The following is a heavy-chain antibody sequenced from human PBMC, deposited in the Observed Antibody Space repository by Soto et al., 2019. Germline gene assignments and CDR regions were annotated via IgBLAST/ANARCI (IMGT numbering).Heavy chain of an antibody. Sequence: QVQLVESGGGVVQPGRYLRLSCAASGFTFSSYGMHWVRQAPGKGLEWVAVISYDGSNKYYADSVKGRFTISRDNSKNTLYLQMNSLRAEDTAVYYCAKDSYGSGSSFDYWGQGTLVTVSS. D-gene: IGHD3-10*01. V-gene: IGHV3-30*18. CDR3: AKDSYGSGSSFDY. CDR2: ISYDGSNK. CDR1: GFTFSSYG. J-gene: IGHJ4*02.